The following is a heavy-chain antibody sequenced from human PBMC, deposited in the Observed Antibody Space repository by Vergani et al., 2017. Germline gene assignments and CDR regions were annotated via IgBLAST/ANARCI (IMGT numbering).Heavy chain of an antibody. CDR1: GFTFSNYA. V-gene: IGHV3-30*01. CDR2: ISYDGSNK. Sequence: QVQLVESGGGVVQPGRSLRLSCAASGFTFSNYAMHWVRQAPGKVLEWVAVISYDGSNKYYADSVKGRFTISRDNSKNTLYLQMNSLRAEDTAVYYCARSRAITVAATPYYDYGMDVWGQGTTVTVSS. J-gene: IGHJ6*02. D-gene: IGHD2-15*01. CDR3: ARSRAITVAATPYYDYGMDV.